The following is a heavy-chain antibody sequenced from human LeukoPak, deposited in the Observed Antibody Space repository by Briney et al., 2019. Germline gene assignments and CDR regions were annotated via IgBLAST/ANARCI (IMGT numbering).Heavy chain of an antibody. CDR3: ARDMGYSYGYSYFDH. Sequence: GGSLRLSCAASEFTFTTYWMSWVRQAPGKGLEWVANIKQGGSEKYYVDSVKGRFTISRDNAKNSLYLQMNSLRAEDTAVYYCARDMGYSYGYSYFDHWGQGTLVTVSS. CDR1: EFTFTTYW. V-gene: IGHV3-7*01. J-gene: IGHJ4*02. D-gene: IGHD5-18*01. CDR2: IKQGGSEK.